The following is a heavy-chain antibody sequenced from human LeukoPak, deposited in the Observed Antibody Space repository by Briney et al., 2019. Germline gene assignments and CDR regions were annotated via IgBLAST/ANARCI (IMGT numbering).Heavy chain of an antibody. Sequence: ASVKVSCKASGYTFTGYYMHWVRQAPGQGLEWMGWINPNSGGTNYAQKFQGRVNMTRDTSISTAYMELSRLISDDTAVYYCARDDFWSGYPLSYHWCIQDYWGQGTLVTVSS. CDR1: GYTFTGYY. J-gene: IGHJ4*02. D-gene: IGHD3-3*01. V-gene: IGHV1-2*02. CDR3: ARDDFWSGYPLSYHWCIQDY. CDR2: INPNSGGT.